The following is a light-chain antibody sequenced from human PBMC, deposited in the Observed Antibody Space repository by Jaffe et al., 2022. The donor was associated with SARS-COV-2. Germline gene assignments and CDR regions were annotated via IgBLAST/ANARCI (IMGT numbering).Light chain of an antibody. CDR2: EVS. CDR3: SSYAGSKGV. Sequence: QSALTQPPSASGSPGQSVTISCTGTSSDVGAYNYVSWYQQHPGKAPKLMIYEVSKRPSGVPDRFSGSKSGNTASLTVSGLQAEDEADYYCSSYAGSKGVFGGGTTLTVL. CDR1: SSDVGAYNY. V-gene: IGLV2-8*01. J-gene: IGLJ2*01.